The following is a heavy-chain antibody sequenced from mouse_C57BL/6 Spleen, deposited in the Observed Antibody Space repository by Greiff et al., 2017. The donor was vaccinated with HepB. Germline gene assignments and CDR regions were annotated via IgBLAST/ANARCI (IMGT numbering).Heavy chain of an antibody. CDR2: IDPSDSYT. V-gene: IGHV1-50*01. J-gene: IGHJ2*01. D-gene: IGHD1-1*01. CDR3: ARRRNYGSSIDY. CDR1: GYTFTSYW. Sequence: QVQLQQPGAELVKPGASVKLSCTASGYTFTSYWMHWVKQRPGQGLEWIGEIDPSDSYTNYNQKFKGKATLTVDTSSSTAYMQLRSLTSEDSAVYYCARRRNYGSSIDYWGQGTTLTVSS.